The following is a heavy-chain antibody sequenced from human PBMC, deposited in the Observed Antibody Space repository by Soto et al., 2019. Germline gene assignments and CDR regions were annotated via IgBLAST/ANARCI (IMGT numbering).Heavy chain of an antibody. Sequence: EVQLVESGGGLIQPGGSLRLFCAASGFTFSSYWMHWVRQAPGKGLVWVSRIDNGGSSTTYADSVKGRFTISRDNAKNTLYLQMNSLGPEAPVGTSGAGGPGGGGGKLTGDYWGQGTLVTVSS. CDR3: AGGPGGGGGKLTGDY. J-gene: IGHJ4*02. CDR2: IDNGGSST. V-gene: IGHV3-74*01. CDR1: GFTFSSYW. D-gene: IGHD3-9*01.